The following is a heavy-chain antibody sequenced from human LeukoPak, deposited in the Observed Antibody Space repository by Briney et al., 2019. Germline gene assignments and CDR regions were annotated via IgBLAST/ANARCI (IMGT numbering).Heavy chain of an antibody. Sequence: SETLSLTCTVSGGSISSYYWSWIRQPPGKGLEWIGYIYYSGSTNYNPSLKSRVTISVDTSKNQFSLKLSSVTAADTAVSYCAREGAAAVYNWFDPWGQGTLVTVSS. V-gene: IGHV4-59*01. CDR1: GGSISSYY. D-gene: IGHD6-13*01. CDR3: AREGAAAVYNWFDP. CDR2: IYYSGST. J-gene: IGHJ5*02.